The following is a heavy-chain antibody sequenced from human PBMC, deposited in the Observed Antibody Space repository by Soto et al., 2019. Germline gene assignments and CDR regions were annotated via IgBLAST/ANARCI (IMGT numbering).Heavy chain of an antibody. J-gene: IGHJ4*02. CDR2: ISGSGGST. V-gene: IGHV3-23*01. CDR1: GLTFNLYA. CDR3: AKEPPVFDY. Sequence: PGGSMRLSCAASGLTFNLYAMSWVCQAPGKGLEWVSAISGSGGSTYYADSVKGRFTISRDNSKNTLYLQMNSLRAEDTAVYYCAKEPPVFDYWGQGTLVTVSS.